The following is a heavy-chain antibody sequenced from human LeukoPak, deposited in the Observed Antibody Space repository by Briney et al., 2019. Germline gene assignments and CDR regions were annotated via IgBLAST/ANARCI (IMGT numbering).Heavy chain of an antibody. D-gene: IGHD2-8*01. CDR3: ARETVYCTNGVCSENWFDP. Sequence: ASVKVSCKASGYTLTGYYMHWVRQAPGQGLEWMGWINPNSGGTNYAQKFQGRVTMTRDTSISTAYMELSRLRSDDTAVYYCARETVYCTNGVCSENWFDPWGRGTLVTVSS. J-gene: IGHJ5*02. V-gene: IGHV1-2*02. CDR1: GYTLTGYY. CDR2: INPNSGGT.